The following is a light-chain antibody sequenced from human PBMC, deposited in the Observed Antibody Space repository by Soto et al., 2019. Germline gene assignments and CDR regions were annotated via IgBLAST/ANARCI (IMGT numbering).Light chain of an antibody. CDR2: RAS. Sequence: EIVMTQSPATLSVSPGERATLSCRASQTISSNLAWYQQKPGQAPRLLIYRASARATGIPARFTGSGSGTEFTRTISSLQSEDFGVYYCHQYHNWPPITFGPGTKVDIK. J-gene: IGKJ3*01. CDR3: HQYHNWPPIT. V-gene: IGKV3-15*01. CDR1: QTISSN.